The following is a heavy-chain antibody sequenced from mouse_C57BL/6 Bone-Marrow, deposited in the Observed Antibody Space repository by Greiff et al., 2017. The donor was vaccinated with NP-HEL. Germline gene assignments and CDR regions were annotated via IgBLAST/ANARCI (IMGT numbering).Heavy chain of an antibody. Sequence: VQLQQSGPGLVQPSQSLSITCTVSGFSLTSYGVHWVRQSPGKGLEWLGLIWRGGSTDYNAAFMSRLSITKDNSKSQVFFKMNSLQADDTAIYYCAKNSPVCYYGSSDWYFDVWGTGTTVTVSS. D-gene: IGHD1-1*01. CDR3: AKNSPVCYYGSSDWYFDV. J-gene: IGHJ1*03. V-gene: IGHV2-5*01. CDR1: GFSLTSYG. CDR2: IWRGGST.